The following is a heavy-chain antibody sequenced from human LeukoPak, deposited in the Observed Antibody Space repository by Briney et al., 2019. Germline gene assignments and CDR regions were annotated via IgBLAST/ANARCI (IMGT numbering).Heavy chain of an antibody. CDR2: ISTISSST. D-gene: IGHD3-9*01. J-gene: IGHJ4*02. CDR3: AKSSTGKYLFDY. CDR1: GFTFSSYA. Sequence: GGSLRLSCAASGFTFSSYAMSWVRQVPGKGLEWVSAISTISSSTYYADSVKGRFTISRDNSKNTLYLQMNSLRAEDTAVYYCAKSSTGKYLFDYWGQGTLVTASS. V-gene: IGHV3-23*01.